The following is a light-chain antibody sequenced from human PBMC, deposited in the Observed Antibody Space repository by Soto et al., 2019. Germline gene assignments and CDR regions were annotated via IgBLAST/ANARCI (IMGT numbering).Light chain of an antibody. CDR1: SSNIGSNY. J-gene: IGLJ1*01. CDR3: AAWDDSLSGYV. Sequence: QSAVTQPPSASGTPGQRITISCSGSSSNIGSNYVYWYQQLPGTAPKLLIYRNNQRPSGVPDRFSGSKSGTSASLAISGLRSEDEADYYCAAWDDSLSGYVFGTGTKATVL. CDR2: RNN. V-gene: IGLV1-47*01.